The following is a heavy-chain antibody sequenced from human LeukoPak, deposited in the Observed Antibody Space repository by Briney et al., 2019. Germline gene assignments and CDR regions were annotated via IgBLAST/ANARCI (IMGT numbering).Heavy chain of an antibody. CDR2: ISYTGTYI. D-gene: IGHD1-26*01. V-gene: IGHV3-21*04. Sequence: RGSLRLSCAASGFTFSSYNMNWVRQAPGKGLEWVSSISYTGTYIYYADSVKGRFTISRDNAQNSLYLQMNSLRAEDTAIYYCVRDRGTYRPIDYWGQGTLVTVSS. CDR1: GFTFSSYN. J-gene: IGHJ4*02. CDR3: VRDRGTYRPIDY.